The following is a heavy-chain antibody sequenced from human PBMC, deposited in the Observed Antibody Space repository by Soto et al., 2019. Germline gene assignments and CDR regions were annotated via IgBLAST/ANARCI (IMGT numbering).Heavy chain of an antibody. J-gene: IGHJ6*02. CDR2: IYWDDDK. V-gene: IGHV2-5*08. D-gene: IGHD2-15*01. CDR1: GGSISSYYW. CDR3: AHTDVGYCSGGSCYSYYYYGMDV. Sequence: TLSLTCTVSGGSISSYYWSWIRQPPGKALEWLALIYWDDDKRYSPSLKSRLTITKDTSKNQVVLTMTNMDPEDTATYYCAHTDVGYCSGGSCYSYYYYGMDVWGQGTTVTVSS.